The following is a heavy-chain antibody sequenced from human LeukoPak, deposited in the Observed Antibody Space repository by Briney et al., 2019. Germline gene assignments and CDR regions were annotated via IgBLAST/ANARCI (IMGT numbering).Heavy chain of an antibody. V-gene: IGHV3-23*01. CDR1: GFTFTTNA. CDR3: AKELIIQPTGTVAFDI. D-gene: IGHD1-1*01. Sequence: RAGGSLRLSCAASGFTFTTNAMSWVRQAPGKGLEWVSAVSGSGGDTYYAGSVKGRFTVSRDNSKNTLYLQMNSLRAEDTAVYFCAKELIIQPTGTVAFDIWGQGTMVTVSS. CDR2: VSGSGGDT. J-gene: IGHJ3*02.